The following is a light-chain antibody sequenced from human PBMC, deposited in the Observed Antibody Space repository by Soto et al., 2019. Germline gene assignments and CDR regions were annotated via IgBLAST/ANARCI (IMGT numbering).Light chain of an antibody. J-gene: IGKJ4*01. CDR3: QQSNSPRIT. CDR1: QSISSY. CDR2: AAS. V-gene: IGKV1-39*01. Sequence: DIQMTQSPSSLSASVGDRVTITCRASQSISSYLNWYQQKPGKAPKLLIYAASSLQSGVPSRFRGSGSGTDFTPTISSLQPEDFATYYCQQSNSPRITFGEGTRVEIK.